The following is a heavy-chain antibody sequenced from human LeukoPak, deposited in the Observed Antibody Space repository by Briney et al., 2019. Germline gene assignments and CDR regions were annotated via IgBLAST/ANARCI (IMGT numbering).Heavy chain of an antibody. D-gene: IGHD1-1*01. CDR1: GFTFSSYG. J-gene: IGHJ4*02. V-gene: IGHV3-33*01. Sequence: GRSLRLSCAASGFTFSSYGTHWVRQAPGKGLEWVAVIWYDGSNKYYADSVKGRFTISRDNSKNTLYLQMNSLRAEDTAVYYCARDLRRGTFGYWGQGTLVTVSS. CDR2: IWYDGSNK. CDR3: ARDLRRGTFGY.